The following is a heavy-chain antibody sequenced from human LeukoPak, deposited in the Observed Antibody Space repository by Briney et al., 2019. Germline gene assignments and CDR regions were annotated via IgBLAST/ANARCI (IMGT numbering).Heavy chain of an antibody. Sequence: ASVKVSCKASGYTFTGYYMYLVRQAPGQGLEWMGRINPNSGGTNYAQKFQGRVTMTRDTSISTAYMELSRLRSDDTAVYYCARDKEAMIVVATRLFDYWGQGTLLTVSS. D-gene: IGHD3-22*01. J-gene: IGHJ4*02. CDR1: GYTFTGYY. CDR2: INPNSGGT. CDR3: ARDKEAMIVVATRLFDY. V-gene: IGHV1-2*06.